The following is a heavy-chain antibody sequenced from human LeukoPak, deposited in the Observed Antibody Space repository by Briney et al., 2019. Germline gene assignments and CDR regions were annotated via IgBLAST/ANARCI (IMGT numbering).Heavy chain of an antibody. J-gene: IGHJ4*02. CDR3: AKAGDSSGYYYEDY. CDR2: ISGSGGST. V-gene: IGHV3-23*01. D-gene: IGHD3-22*01. CDR1: GFTFSSYA. Sequence: PGGSLRLSCAASGFTFSSYAMSWVRQAPGKGLEWVSAISGSGGSTYYADSVKGRFTISRDNSKNTLYLQMNSLRAEDTAVYYCAKAGDSSGYYYEDYWGQGTLVTVSS.